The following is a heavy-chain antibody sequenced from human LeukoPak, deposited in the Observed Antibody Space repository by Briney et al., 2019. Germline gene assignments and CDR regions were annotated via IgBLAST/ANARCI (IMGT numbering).Heavy chain of an antibody. V-gene: IGHV3-30*18. D-gene: IGHD3-3*01. CDR2: ISYDGSNK. CDR1: GFTFSSYG. J-gene: IGHJ5*02. Sequence: GRSLRLSCAASGFTFSSYGMHWARQAPGKGLEWVAVISYDGSNKYYADSVKGRFTISRDNSKNTLYLQMNSLRAEDTAVYYCANFYDTLNLWGQGTLVTVSS. CDR3: ANFYDTLNL.